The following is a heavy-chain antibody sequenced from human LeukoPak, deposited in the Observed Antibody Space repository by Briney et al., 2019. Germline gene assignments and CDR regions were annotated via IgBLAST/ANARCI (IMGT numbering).Heavy chain of an antibody. D-gene: IGHD5-12*01. J-gene: IGHJ5*02. CDR1: GFTSSSNA. CDR3: VKRELYIVATT. CDR2: ISPGGSP. V-gene: IGHV3-23*01. Sequence: PGASLRLSCAASGFTSSSNAMGWVRQAPGKGLVWVSAISPGGSPYYADSVKGRFTISRDNSKNTLYLQMNSLRAEDTAVYYCVKRELYIVATTWGQGTLVTVSS.